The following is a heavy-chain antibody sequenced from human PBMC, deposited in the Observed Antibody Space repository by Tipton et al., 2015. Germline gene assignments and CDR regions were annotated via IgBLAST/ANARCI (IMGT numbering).Heavy chain of an antibody. CDR3: ARADAALDY. CDR2: TSYSGGT. V-gene: IGHV4-59*01. J-gene: IGHJ4*02. Sequence: TLSLTCTVSGASIRRYYWSWIRQPPGKGLEWLGYTSYSGGTNYNPSLKSRVTMSVETSKNLFSLNLTSVTAADTAVYYCARADAALDYWGQGTLVTVSS. CDR1: GASIRRYY. D-gene: IGHD6-25*01.